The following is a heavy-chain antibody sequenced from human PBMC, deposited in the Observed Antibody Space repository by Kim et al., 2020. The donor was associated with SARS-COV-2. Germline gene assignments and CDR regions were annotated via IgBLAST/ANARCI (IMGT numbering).Heavy chain of an antibody. J-gene: IGHJ6*02. V-gene: IGHV4-39*01. CDR3: ARHYSNYLDGMDV. Sequence: NPSLKSRVTISVDTSKNQFSLKLSSVTAADTAVYYCARHYSNYLDGMDVWGQGTTVTVSS. D-gene: IGHD4-4*01.